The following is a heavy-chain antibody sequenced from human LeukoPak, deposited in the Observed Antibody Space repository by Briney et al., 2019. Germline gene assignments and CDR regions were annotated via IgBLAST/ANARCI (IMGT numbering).Heavy chain of an antibody. V-gene: IGHV5-51*01. CDR3: ARRGGSYRDFDY. CDR1: GYSFANYW. J-gene: IGHJ4*02. Sequence: GESLRISCNGSGYSFANYWIAWGRQMPGKGREWMGIIYPSDSDTKYSPSFQCQVTISADKSISTVHLQWSRLKVSDTDIYYCARRGGSYRDFDYWGQGTLVTVSS. CDR2: IYPSDSDT. D-gene: IGHD1-26*01.